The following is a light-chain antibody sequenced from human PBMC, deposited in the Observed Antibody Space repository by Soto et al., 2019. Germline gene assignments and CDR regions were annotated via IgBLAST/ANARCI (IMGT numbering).Light chain of an antibody. V-gene: IGKV1-27*01. Sequence: DIQMTQSPSSLSASVGDRVTITCRASQGIRNYLAWYQQKPGKVPKLLIYAASTLQSGVPSRFSGSGSGADFTLTISSLQPEDVATYYCPKYNSAPRTFGQGTKVDIK. J-gene: IGKJ1*01. CDR2: AAS. CDR3: PKYNSAPRT. CDR1: QGIRNY.